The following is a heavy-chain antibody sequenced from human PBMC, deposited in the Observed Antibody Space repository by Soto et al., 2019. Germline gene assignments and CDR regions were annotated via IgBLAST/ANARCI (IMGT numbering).Heavy chain of an antibody. CDR2: INPNSGGT. J-gene: IGHJ4*02. CDR1: GYTFTGYY. Sequence: ASVKVSCKASGYTFTGYYMHWVRQAPGQGLEWMGWINPNSGGTNYAQKFQGWVTMTRDTSISTAYMELTRLRSDDTAVYYCARGKSSTSWVDYWGQGTLVTVSS. CDR3: ARGKSSTSWVDY. V-gene: IGHV1-2*04. D-gene: IGHD2-2*01.